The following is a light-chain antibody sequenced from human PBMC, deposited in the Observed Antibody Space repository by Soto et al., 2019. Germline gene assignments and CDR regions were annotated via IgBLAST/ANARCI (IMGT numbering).Light chain of an antibody. V-gene: IGKV3-11*01. CDR1: QSVSSY. J-gene: IGKJ3*01. CDR3: QQRSNCPPLFT. CDR2: DAS. Sequence: EIVLTQSPATLSLSPGERATLSCRASQSVSSYLAWYQQKPGPAPRLLIYDASNRTTGIPARFRGSGSGTDFTLTISSLEPEDFAVYYCQQRSNCPPLFTFGPGTKVDIK.